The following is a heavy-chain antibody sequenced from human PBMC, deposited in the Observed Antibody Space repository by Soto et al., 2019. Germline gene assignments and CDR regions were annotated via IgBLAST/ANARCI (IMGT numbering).Heavy chain of an antibody. CDR2: ISYDGSNK. J-gene: IGHJ5*02. D-gene: IGHD3-22*01. Sequence: GGSLRLSCAASGFTFSSYAMHWVRQAPGKGLEWVAVISYDGSNKYYADSVKGRFTISRDNSKNTLYLQMNSLRAEDTAVYYCARVTHDSSIYGGFDPWGQGTLVTVSP. CDR3: ARVTHDSSIYGGFDP. V-gene: IGHV3-30-3*01. CDR1: GFTFSSYA.